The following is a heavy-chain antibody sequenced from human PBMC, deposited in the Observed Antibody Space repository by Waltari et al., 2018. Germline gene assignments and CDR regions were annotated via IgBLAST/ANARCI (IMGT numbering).Heavy chain of an antibody. CDR2: SYTSGST. V-gene: IGHV4-61*02. CDR1: GGSISSDTYY. J-gene: IGHJ4*02. D-gene: IGHD4-17*01. CDR3: AKDQVGSVTTFYY. Sequence: QVQLQESGPGLVKPSQTLSLTCPVSGGSISSDTYYWSWIRQPAGNGLEWIGRSYTSGSTNYNPSLQSRVTVSVDTSKNQFSLNLNSVTAADTAVYYCAKDQVGSVTTFYYWGQGTLVTVSS.